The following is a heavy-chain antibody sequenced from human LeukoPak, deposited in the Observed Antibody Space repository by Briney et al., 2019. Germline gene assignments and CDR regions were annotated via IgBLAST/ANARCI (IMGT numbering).Heavy chain of an antibody. D-gene: IGHD3-10*01. J-gene: IGHJ6*04. CDR3: TTAYYYGSGSYLDYYYYGMDV. V-gene: IGHV3-15*01. CDR2: IKSKTDGGTT. Sequence: GGPLRLSCAASGFTFSNAWMSWVRQAPGKGLEWVGRIKSKTDGGTTDYAAPVKGRFTISRDDSKNTLYLQMNSLKTEDTAVYYCTTAYYYGSGSYLDYYYYGMDVWGKGTTVTVSS. CDR1: GFTFSNAW.